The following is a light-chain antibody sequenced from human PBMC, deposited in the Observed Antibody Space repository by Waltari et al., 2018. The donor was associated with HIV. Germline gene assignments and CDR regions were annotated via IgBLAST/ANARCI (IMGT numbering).Light chain of an antibody. CDR3: SSYTSINTWV. J-gene: IGLJ3*02. CDR1: SSDVGGYNY. CDR2: DVR. Sequence: QSALTQPASVSGSPGQSITISCTGTSSDVGGYNYVSWYQQHPGKAPKLMIFDVRNRPSGVSNRFSGSKSGNTASLTISGLQAEDEADYYCSSYTSINTWVVGTGTKLTVL. V-gene: IGLV2-14*03.